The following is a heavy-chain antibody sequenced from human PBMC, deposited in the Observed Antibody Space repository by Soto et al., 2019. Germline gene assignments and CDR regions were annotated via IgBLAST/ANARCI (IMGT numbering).Heavy chain of an antibody. J-gene: IGHJ6*02. V-gene: IGHV4-31*03. D-gene: IGHD5-12*01. CDR1: GGSISSGGYY. Sequence: SETLSLTYTLSGGSISSGGYYCSWIRQHKGKGLEWIGYIYYSGSTYYNPSLKSRVTISVDTSKNQFSLKLSSVTAADTAVYYCARDSGYAGLYYGMDVWGQGTTVTVS. CDR3: ARDSGYAGLYYGMDV. CDR2: IYYSGST.